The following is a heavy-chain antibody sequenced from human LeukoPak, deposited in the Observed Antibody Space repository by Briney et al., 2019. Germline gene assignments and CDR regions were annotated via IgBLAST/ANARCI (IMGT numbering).Heavy chain of an antibody. V-gene: IGHV4-59*08. D-gene: IGHD4-17*01. Sequence: SETLSLTCTVSGGSISSYYWSWIRQPPGKGLEWIGYIYYSGSTNYNPSLKSRVTISVDTSKNQFSLKLSSVTAADTAVYYCATHYGDYPPDYFDYWGQGTLVTVSS. CDR3: ATHYGDYPPDYFDY. CDR1: GGSISSYY. CDR2: IYYSGST. J-gene: IGHJ4*02.